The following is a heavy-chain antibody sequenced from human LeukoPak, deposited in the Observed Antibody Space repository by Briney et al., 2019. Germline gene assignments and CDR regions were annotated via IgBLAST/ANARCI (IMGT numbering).Heavy chain of an antibody. CDR2: IYHSGST. D-gene: IGHD4-17*01. CDR1: GGSISSGGYS. CDR3: ARTDGDYDYFDY. J-gene: IGHJ4*02. Sequence: TLSLTCAVSGGSISSGGYSWSWIRQPPGKGLEWIGYIYHSGSTYYNPSLKSRVTISVDRSKNQFSLKLSSVTAADTAVYYCARTDGDYDYFDYWGQGTLVTVSS. V-gene: IGHV4-30-2*01.